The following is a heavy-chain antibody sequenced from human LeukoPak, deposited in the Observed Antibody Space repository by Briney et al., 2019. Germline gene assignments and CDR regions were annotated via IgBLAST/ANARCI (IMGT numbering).Heavy chain of an antibody. Sequence: GGSLRLSCAASGXTVNSNYMSWVRQAPGKGREWVSVIYSGGNTYYAASVKGRFTIYRDNPKNTLYLQMTSLRAEDTAVYYCARGEGSSGWSPFDSWGQGTLVTVSS. CDR1: GXTVNSNY. V-gene: IGHV3-53*01. CDR2: IYSGGNT. D-gene: IGHD6-19*01. J-gene: IGHJ4*02. CDR3: ARGEGSSGWSPFDS.